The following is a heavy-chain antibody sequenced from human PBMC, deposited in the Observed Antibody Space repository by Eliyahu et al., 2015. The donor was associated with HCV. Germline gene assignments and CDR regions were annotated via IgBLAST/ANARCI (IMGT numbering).Heavy chain of an antibody. CDR2: INPNSGGT. Sequence: QVQLVQSGAEVKKPGASVKVSCKASGYTFTGYYMHWVRQAPGQGLEWMGWINPNSGGTNYAQKFQGRVTMTRDTSISTAYMELSRLRSDDTAVYYCARAGGSYKRGVGDYFDYWGQGTLVTVSS. CDR1: GYTFTGYY. CDR3: ARAGGSYKRGVGDYFDY. D-gene: IGHD1-26*01. J-gene: IGHJ4*02. V-gene: IGHV1-2*02.